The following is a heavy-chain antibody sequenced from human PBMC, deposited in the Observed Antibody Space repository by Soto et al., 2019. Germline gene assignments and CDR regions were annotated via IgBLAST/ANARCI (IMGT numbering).Heavy chain of an antibody. CDR3: AKGGYTFAYE. D-gene: IGHD5-18*01. Sequence: EVQLLESGGALVQPGGSLRLSCAASGFSFSTSSMAWVRQPPGKGREWVSAISPSASDTLYADSVKGRFTISRDNSQNTLCLQMTSLRADDTAVYYCAKGGYTFAYEWGQGALVTVSS. CDR1: GFSFSTSS. J-gene: IGHJ4*02. CDR2: ISPSASDT. V-gene: IGHV3-23*01.